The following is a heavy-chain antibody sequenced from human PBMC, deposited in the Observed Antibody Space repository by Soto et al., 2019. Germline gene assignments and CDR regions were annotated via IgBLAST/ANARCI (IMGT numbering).Heavy chain of an antibody. CDR3: TTDIFNWVRVVVAATFDY. V-gene: IGHV4-31*03. Sequence: SETLSLTCTASGGSISSGGYYWSWIRQHPGKGLEWIGYIYYSGSTYYNPSLKSRVTISVDTSKNQFSLKLSSVTAADTAVYYCTTDIFNWVRVVVAATFDYWGQGTLVTVSS. D-gene: IGHD2-15*01. J-gene: IGHJ4*02. CDR2: IYYSGST. CDR1: GGSISSGGYY.